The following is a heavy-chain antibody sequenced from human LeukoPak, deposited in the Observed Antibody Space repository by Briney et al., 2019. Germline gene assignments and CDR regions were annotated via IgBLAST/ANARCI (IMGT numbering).Heavy chain of an antibody. J-gene: IGHJ4*02. CDR1: GGSVRRYY. V-gene: IGHV4-59*02. CDR3: ARGYCRDDICQVFPY. Sequence: NPLQRLCLTRDITGGSVRRYYRSWIRQTPEKGLEWNGYMSYSGRTDYGPSLKSRVTMSVDTSKNQFSLKMSYVTAADTGVYYCARGYCRDDICQVFPYWGQGTLVTVSS. CDR2: MSYSGRT. D-gene: IGHD2-21*02.